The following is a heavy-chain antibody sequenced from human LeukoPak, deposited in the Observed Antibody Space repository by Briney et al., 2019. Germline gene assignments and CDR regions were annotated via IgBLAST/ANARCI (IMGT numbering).Heavy chain of an antibody. V-gene: IGHV4-61*02. CDR3: ARVSGYDWESFYDY. Sequence: SQTLSLTCTVSGGSISSGSYYWSWIRQPAGKGLEWIGRIYTSGSTNYNPSLKSRVTISLDTSKKQFSLKLRSVTAADTAVYYCARVSGYDWESFYDYWGQGTLVTVSS. CDR1: GGSISSGSYY. D-gene: IGHD5-12*01. CDR2: IYTSGST. J-gene: IGHJ4*02.